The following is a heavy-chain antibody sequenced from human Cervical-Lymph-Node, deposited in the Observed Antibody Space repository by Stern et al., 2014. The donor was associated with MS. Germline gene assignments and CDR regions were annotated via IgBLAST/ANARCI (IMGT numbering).Heavy chain of an antibody. D-gene: IGHD2-21*02. CDR2: VYYTGTT. J-gene: IGHJ4*01. CDR1: GGSISSYY. Sequence: QLQLQESGPGLVKPSETLSLTCPVSGGSISSYYWNWIRQSPGKGLEWIGYVYYTGTTNYNPSLKSRVTISSDTSKTQFSLKMTSVTAADTAIYYCARDTATFPRVLDYWGHGILVTVSS. V-gene: IGHV4-59*01. CDR3: ARDTATFPRVLDY.